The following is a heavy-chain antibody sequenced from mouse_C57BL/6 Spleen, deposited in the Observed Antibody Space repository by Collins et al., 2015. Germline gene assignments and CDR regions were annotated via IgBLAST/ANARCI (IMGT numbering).Heavy chain of an antibody. CDR2: INSDGGST. Sequence: EVQLVESGGALVQPGESLKLSCESNEYEFPSHDMSWVRKTPEKRLELVAAINSDGGSTYYPDTMERRFIISRDNARNTLYLQMSSLKSEDTAMYYCTRALDAMDYWGQGTSVTVSS. CDR3: TRALDAMDY. CDR1: EYEFPSHD. V-gene: IGHV5-2*01. J-gene: IGHJ4*01.